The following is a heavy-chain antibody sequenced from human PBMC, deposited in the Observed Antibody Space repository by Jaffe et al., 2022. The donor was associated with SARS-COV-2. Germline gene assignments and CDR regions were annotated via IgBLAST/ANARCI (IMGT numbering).Heavy chain of an antibody. CDR2: IWYDGSNK. D-gene: IGHD5-18*01. Sequence: QVQLVESGGGVVQPGRSLRLSCAASGFTFSSYGMHWVRQAPGKGLEWVAVIWYDGSNKYYADSVKGRFTISRDNSKNTLYLQMNSLRAEDTAVYYCARETATEDSYGIDYWGQGTLVTVSS. CDR3: ARETATEDSYGIDY. CDR1: GFTFSSYG. V-gene: IGHV3-33*01. J-gene: IGHJ4*02.